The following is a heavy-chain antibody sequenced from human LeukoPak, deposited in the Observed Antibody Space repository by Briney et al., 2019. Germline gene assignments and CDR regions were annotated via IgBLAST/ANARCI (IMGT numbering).Heavy chain of an antibody. CDR3: ARGPTRANSSDY. CDR1: GGSISSGGYY. J-gene: IGHJ4*02. D-gene: IGHD2/OR15-2a*01. V-gene: IGHV3-7*01. CDR2: IKQDGSEK. Sequence: PSETLSLTCTVSGGSISSGGYYWSWIRQHPGKGLEWVAKIKQDGSEKDYVDSVKGRFTLSRDNAKNSLYLQMNSLRAEDTAVYYCARGPTRANSSDYWGQGTLVTVSS.